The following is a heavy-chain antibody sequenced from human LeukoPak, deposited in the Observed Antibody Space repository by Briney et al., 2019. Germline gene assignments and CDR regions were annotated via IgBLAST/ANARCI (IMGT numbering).Heavy chain of an antibody. V-gene: IGHV3-21*01. J-gene: IGHJ3*02. CDR2: ISGSSSYI. D-gene: IGHD5-12*01. CDR3: ARDHEDIVATIWGEGLNI. CDR1: GFTFSSYS. Sequence: PGGSLRLSCAASGFTFSSYSMNWVRQAPGKGLEWVSCISGSSSYIYSADSVKGRFTISRHNAKSSLYLQMNSLRAEDTAVYYCARDHEDIVATIWGEGLNIWGQGTVVTVSS.